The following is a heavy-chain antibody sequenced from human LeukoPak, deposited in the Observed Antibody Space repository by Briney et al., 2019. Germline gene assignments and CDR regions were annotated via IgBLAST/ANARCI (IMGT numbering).Heavy chain of an antibody. CDR2: ISSSGSTI. CDR1: GFTFSSYE. CDR3: VRVAGWHWFDP. Sequence: HPGGSLRLSCAASGFTFSSYEMNWGRQAPGKGLEWVSYISSSGSTIYYADSVKGRFNISRDNAKISLYLQMNSLTAEDTAVYYCVRVAGWHWFDPWGQGALVTVSS. V-gene: IGHV3-48*03. D-gene: IGHD6-19*01. J-gene: IGHJ5*02.